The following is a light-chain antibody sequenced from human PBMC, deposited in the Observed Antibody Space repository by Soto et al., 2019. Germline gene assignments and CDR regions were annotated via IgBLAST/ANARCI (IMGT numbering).Light chain of an antibody. CDR2: GAS. J-gene: IGKJ2*01. Sequence: ELVMTQSPATLSVSPGERATLSCRASQSISSNLAWYQQQPGQAPRLLIHGASTRATGIPARFSGSGSGTEFTLTISSLQSEDFAVYYCQQYNNWYTFGQGTKLEIK. CDR3: QQYNNWYT. CDR1: QSISSN. V-gene: IGKV3-15*01.